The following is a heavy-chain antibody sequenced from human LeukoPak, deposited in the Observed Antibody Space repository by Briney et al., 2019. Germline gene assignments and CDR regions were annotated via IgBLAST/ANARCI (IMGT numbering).Heavy chain of an antibody. CDR1: VYTFTNYG. J-gene: IGHJ5*02. CDR2: ISGYNGYT. CDR3: ARDEARYSSGYYPNLFDP. V-gene: IGHV1-18*01. D-gene: IGHD3-22*01. Sequence: ASVTTSCTPSVYTFTNYGISWVRQAPGQGREWMGWISGYNGYTHNVNDHQGRVTMTTDTPPSTADVELRSLRSDDTAVSDCARDEARYSSGYYPNLFDPWGQGTLVTVSS.